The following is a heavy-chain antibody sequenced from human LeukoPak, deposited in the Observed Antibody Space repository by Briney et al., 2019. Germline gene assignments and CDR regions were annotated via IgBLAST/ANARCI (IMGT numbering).Heavy chain of an antibody. CDR1: GYTFTSYY. Sequence: PGESLKISCKGSGYTFTSYYMHWVRQAPGQGLEWMGIINPSGGSTSYAQKFQGRVTMTRDTSTSTVYMELSSLRSEDTAVYYCATIHYYDFPSDAFDIWGQGTMITVSS. CDR3: ATIHYYDFPSDAFDI. D-gene: IGHD3-22*01. V-gene: IGHV1-46*01. CDR2: INPSGGST. J-gene: IGHJ3*02.